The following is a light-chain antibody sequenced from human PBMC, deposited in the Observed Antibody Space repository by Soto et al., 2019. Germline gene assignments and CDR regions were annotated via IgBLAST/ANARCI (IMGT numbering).Light chain of an antibody. CDR3: EKYNSAPWT. J-gene: IGKJ1*01. CDR1: PGISNS. Sequence: DIQMTQSPSSLSASVGDRVTITCRASPGISNSLAWYQQKPGKVPKLLIYAASTLQSGVPSRFSISGSGTDFTLTISSLQPEAVATYYCEKYNSAPWTFGQGTKVEVK. CDR2: AAS. V-gene: IGKV1-27*01.